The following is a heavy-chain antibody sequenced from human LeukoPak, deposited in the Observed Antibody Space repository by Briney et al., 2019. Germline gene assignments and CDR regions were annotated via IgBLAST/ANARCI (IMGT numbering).Heavy chain of an antibody. V-gene: IGHV4-34*09. CDR3: ARDGRYCSTTSCQGWFDP. D-gene: IGHD2-2*01. Sequence: SETLSLTCAVYGGSLSGYYWNWIRQHPGKGLEWIGYIYHSGSTNYDPSLKSRVTISVDTSKNQFSLKLNSVTAADTAVYYCARDGRYCSTTSCQGWFDPWGQGTLVTVSS. J-gene: IGHJ5*02. CDR2: IYHSGST. CDR1: GGSLSGYY.